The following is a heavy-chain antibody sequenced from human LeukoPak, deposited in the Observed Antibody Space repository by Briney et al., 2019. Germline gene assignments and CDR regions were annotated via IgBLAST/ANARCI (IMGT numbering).Heavy chain of an antibody. V-gene: IGHV3-30-3*01. Sequence: GGSLRLSCAASGFSFSDYSMTWIRQAPGKGLEWVAVISYDGSNKYYADSVKGRFTISRDNSKNTLYLQMNSLRAEDTAVYYCARDSDCSSTSCYRFEYWGQGTLVTVSS. CDR1: GFSFSDYS. CDR3: ARDSDCSSTSCYRFEY. CDR2: ISYDGSNK. D-gene: IGHD2-2*01. J-gene: IGHJ4*02.